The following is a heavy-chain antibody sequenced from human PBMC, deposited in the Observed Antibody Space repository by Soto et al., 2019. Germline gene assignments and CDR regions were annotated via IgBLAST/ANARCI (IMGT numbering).Heavy chain of an antibody. D-gene: IGHD3-10*02. CDR1: GYTFTSYG. V-gene: IGHV1-18*01. CDR2: ISAYNGNT. Sequence: QVQLVQSGAEVKKPGASVKVSCKASGYTFTSYGISWVRQAPGQGLEWMGWISAYNGNTNYAQKLQGRVTMTTDTSTSTAYMGLRSLRSDDTAVYYCARDGSKFVPYYYGMDVWGQGTTVTVSS. J-gene: IGHJ6*02. CDR3: ARDGSKFVPYYYGMDV.